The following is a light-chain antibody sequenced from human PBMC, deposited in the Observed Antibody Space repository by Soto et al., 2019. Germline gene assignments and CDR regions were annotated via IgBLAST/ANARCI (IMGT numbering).Light chain of an antibody. CDR3: QQYASSPVT. V-gene: IGKV3-20*01. CDR2: GAS. CDR1: QSFSSNY. Sequence: EIVLMQSPGTLSLSPGDRATLSCRASQSFSSNYLAWYQQKPGQAPRLLIYGASSRATGIPDRFSGSGSGADFTLTISRLEPEDFAVYYCQQYASSPVTFGGGTKVEIK. J-gene: IGKJ4*01.